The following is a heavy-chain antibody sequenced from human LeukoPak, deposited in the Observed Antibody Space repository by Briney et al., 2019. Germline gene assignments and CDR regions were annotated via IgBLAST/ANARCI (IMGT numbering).Heavy chain of an antibody. D-gene: IGHD3-10*01. V-gene: IGHV4-59*01. CDR3: ARHAFGELSFDY. J-gene: IGHJ4*02. CDR2: IYYSGST. CDR1: GDSLSTYY. Sequence: NASETLPLGCTVSGDSLSTYYWSWIRQPPGKGLEWIGYIYYSGSTNYNPSLRSRVTISVDTYKSQFSLKRSAVTAADTAVYYCARHAFGELSFDYWGQGTLVTVSS.